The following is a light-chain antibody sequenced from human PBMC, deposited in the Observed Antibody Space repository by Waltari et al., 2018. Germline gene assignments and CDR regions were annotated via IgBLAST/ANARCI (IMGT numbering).Light chain of an antibody. CDR2: AAS. J-gene: IGKJ2*01. V-gene: IGKV1-9*01. CDR3: QQSYSTPYT. Sequence: DIQLTQSPSFLSASVGDRVTITCRASQGISSYLAWYQQQPGEAPKLLISAASTLQSGVPSRFSGSGSGTEFTLTISRLQPEDFATYYCQQSYSTPYTFGQGTKLEIK. CDR1: QGISSY.